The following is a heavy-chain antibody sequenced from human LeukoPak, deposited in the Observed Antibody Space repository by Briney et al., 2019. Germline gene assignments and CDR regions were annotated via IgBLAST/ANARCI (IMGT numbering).Heavy chain of an antibody. CDR1: GCSISNYY. V-gene: IGHV4-4*07. CDR3: ARDFYGDDGHHPFDY. J-gene: IGHJ4*02. D-gene: IGHD2/OR15-2a*01. CDR2: IYASGST. Sequence: SETLSLTCSVSGCSISNYYWNWLRPPPGKGLEWIGRIYASGSTNYNPSLKSRVTISMDKSKNHFSLNLKSVTAADTAFYYCARDFYGDDGHHPFDYWGQGTQVTVSS.